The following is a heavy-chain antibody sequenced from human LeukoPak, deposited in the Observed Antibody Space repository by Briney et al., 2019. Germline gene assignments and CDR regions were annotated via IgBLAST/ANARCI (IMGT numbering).Heavy chain of an antibody. D-gene: IGHD3-9*01. CDR1: GFTLSSYG. Sequence: QPGRSLRLSCAASGFTLSSYGIHWVRQAPGKGLEWVAVISYDGSKKYYADSVKGRFTISRDNSKNTVDLQMNSLRAEDTAVSYCAKEHYDIVTGYSTHALDVWGQGTTVTVSS. J-gene: IGHJ6*02. CDR2: ISYDGSKK. V-gene: IGHV3-30*18. CDR3: AKEHYDIVTGYSTHALDV.